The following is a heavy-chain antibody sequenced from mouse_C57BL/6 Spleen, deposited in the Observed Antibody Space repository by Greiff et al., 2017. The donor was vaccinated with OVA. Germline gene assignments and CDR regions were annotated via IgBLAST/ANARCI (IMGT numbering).Heavy chain of an antibody. Sequence: VQLQQSGAELVKPGASVKLSCKASGYTFTSYWMHWVKQRPGQGLEWIGMIHPNSGSTNYNEKFKSKATLTVDKSSSTAYMQLSSLTSEDSAVYYCARTSGAGTYYFDYWGQGTTLTVSS. V-gene: IGHV1-64*01. CDR2: IHPNSGST. D-gene: IGHD4-1*01. J-gene: IGHJ2*01. CDR3: ARTSGAGTYYFDY. CDR1: GYTFTSYW.